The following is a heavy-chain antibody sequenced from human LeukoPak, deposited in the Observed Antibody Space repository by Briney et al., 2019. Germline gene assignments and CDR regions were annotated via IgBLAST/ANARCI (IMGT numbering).Heavy chain of an antibody. CDR1: GGPIRTYQ. J-gene: IGHJ4*02. V-gene: IGHV4-59*01. CDR3: ARSPMYYYDSSGYYVF. D-gene: IGHD3-22*01. Sequence: SETLSLTCTVSGGPIRTYQWSWIRQPPGKGLEWIGNIHYSGSANYNPSLKSRVTISVDTSKKQFSLKLSSVTAADTAVYYCARSPMYYYDSSGYYVFGGQGTLVTVSS. CDR2: IHYSGSA.